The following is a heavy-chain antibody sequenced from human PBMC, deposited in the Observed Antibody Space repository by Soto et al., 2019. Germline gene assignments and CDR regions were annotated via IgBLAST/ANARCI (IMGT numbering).Heavy chain of an antibody. CDR1: GGTFSSYA. CDR2: IIPIFGTA. CDR3: ARADRSIADVVGP. J-gene: IGHJ5*02. Sequence: ASVKVSCKASGGTFSSYAISWVRQAPGQGLEWMGGIIPIFGTANYAQKFQGRVTVTADESTSTAYMELSSLRSEDTAVYYCARADRSIADVVGPWGQGTLVTVSS. D-gene: IGHD6-6*01. V-gene: IGHV1-69*13.